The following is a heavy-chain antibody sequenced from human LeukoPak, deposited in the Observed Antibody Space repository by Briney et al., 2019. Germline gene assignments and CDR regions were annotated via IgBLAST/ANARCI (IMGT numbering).Heavy chain of an antibody. D-gene: IGHD4-11*01. Sequence: GGSLRLSCAASGFTFDDYAMHWVRQAPGKGLEWVSGVSGSGDNTYYADSVKGRFTVSRDNSKSAVYLQMNSLRVDDTAVYYCARGRLPKYYFDSWGQGTLVTVSS. CDR2: VSGSGDNT. CDR1: GFTFDDYA. V-gene: IGHV3-23*01. J-gene: IGHJ4*02. CDR3: ARGRLPKYYFDS.